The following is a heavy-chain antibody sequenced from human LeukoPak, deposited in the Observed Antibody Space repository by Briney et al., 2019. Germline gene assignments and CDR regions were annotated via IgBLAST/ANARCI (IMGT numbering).Heavy chain of an antibody. Sequence: ASVKVSCKASGYTFTGYHMHWVRQAPGQGLEWMGWISAYNGNTNYAQKLQGRVTMTTDTSTSTAYMEVRSLRSDDTAVYYCARDPRQYSYGYYFDYWGQGTLVTVSS. CDR1: GYTFTGYH. V-gene: IGHV1-18*04. J-gene: IGHJ4*02. CDR3: ARDPRQYSYGYYFDY. D-gene: IGHD5-18*01. CDR2: ISAYNGNT.